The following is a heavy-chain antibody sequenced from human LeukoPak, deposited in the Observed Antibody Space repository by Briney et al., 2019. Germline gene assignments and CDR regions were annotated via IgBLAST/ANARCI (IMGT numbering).Heavy chain of an antibody. CDR2: IDPIDSYA. D-gene: IGHD3-22*01. J-gene: IGHJ3*01. V-gene: IGHV5-10-1*01. CDR1: GYRFTSYW. Sequence: GESLKISCKVFGYRFTSYWISWVRQMPGKGLGWMGRIDPIDSYANYSPSFQGHVTISVDKSISTAYLQWSSLKASDTAIYYCARLSYYDSSSSYSVAFDFWGQGTMVTVSS. CDR3: ARLSYYDSSSSYSVAFDF.